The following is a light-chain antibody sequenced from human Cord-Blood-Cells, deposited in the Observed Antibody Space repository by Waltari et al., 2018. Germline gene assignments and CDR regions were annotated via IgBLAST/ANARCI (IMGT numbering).Light chain of an antibody. CDR2: KAS. V-gene: IGKV1-5*03. J-gene: IGKJ1*01. CDR3: QQYNSYSWT. CDR1: PSISSW. Sequence: DIQMTQSPSTLSASVGDRVTITCRASPSISSWLAWYQQKPGKAPKLLIYKASSLERGVPSRFSGSGSGTEFTLTISSLQPDDFATYYCQQYNSYSWTFGQGTKVEIK.